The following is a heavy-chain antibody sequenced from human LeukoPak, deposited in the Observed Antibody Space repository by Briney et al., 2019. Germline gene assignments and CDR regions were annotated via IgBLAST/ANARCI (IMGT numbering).Heavy chain of an antibody. D-gene: IGHD1/OR15-1a*01. J-gene: IGHJ4*02. CDR3: AKGRTNDY. Sequence: PGGSLRLSCVASGFTFSTYAMSWVRQTPERGLEWVSAISDTGGNTFYADSAKGRFTISRDNSKNTLYLQMNSLRAEDTAIYYCAKGRTNDYWGQGTLVTVSS. V-gene: IGHV3-23*01. CDR2: ISDTGGNT. CDR1: GFTFSTYA.